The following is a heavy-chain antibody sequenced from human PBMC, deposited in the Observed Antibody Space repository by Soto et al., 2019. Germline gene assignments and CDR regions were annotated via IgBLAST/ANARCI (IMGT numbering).Heavy chain of an antibody. J-gene: IGHJ5*02. Sequence: ASVKVSCKASGYTFTSYDINWVRQATGQGLEWMGWMNPNSGNTGYAQKFQGRVTMTRNTSISTAYMELSSLRSEDTAVYYCARAILGYCSGGSCYRGRNWFDPWGQGTLVTGSS. CDR1: GYTFTSYD. V-gene: IGHV1-8*01. D-gene: IGHD2-15*01. CDR3: ARAILGYCSGGSCYRGRNWFDP. CDR2: MNPNSGNT.